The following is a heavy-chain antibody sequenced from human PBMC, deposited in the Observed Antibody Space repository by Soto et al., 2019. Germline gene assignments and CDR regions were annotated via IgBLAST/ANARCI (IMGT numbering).Heavy chain of an antibody. CDR3: ARVVISGSYLDY. J-gene: IGHJ4*02. CDR2: ISSISSTI. Sequence: SPRLSFAAPGFTFRSFSMNWVPRSPGKGLEWVSYISSISSTIYYADSVKGRFTISRDNAKNSLYLQMNSLRAEDTAVYYCARVVISGSYLDYWGQGTLVTVSS. D-gene: IGHD1-26*01. V-gene: IGHV3-48*01. CDR1: GFTFRSFS.